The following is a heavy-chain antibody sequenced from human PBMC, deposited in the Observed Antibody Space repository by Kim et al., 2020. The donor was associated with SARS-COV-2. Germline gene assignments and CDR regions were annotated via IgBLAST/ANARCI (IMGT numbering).Heavy chain of an antibody. Sequence: GGSLRLSCAASGFTFSSYWMSWVRQAPGKGLEWVANIKQDGSEKYYVDSVKGRFTISRDNAKNSLYLQMNSLRAEDTAVYYCARVAVGDIVVVVAAFDYWGQGTLVTVSS. J-gene: IGHJ4*02. CDR1: GFTFSSYW. V-gene: IGHV3-7*01. CDR3: ARVAVGDIVVVVAAFDY. CDR2: IKQDGSEK. D-gene: IGHD2-15*01.